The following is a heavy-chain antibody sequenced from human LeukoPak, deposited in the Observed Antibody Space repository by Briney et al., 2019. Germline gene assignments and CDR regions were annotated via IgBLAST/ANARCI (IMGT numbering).Heavy chain of an antibody. CDR3: ARLGGIGSSWPYYFDY. CDR1: GGSISSSIYY. Sequence: SETLSLTCTVSGGSISSSIYYWGWIRQSPGKGLEWIGSIYYSGSTYYNPSLKSRVTISVDTSKNQFSLKLSSVTAADTAVYYCARLGGIGSSWPYYFDYWGQGTLVTVSS. CDR2: IYYSGST. J-gene: IGHJ4*02. V-gene: IGHV4-39*07. D-gene: IGHD6-13*01.